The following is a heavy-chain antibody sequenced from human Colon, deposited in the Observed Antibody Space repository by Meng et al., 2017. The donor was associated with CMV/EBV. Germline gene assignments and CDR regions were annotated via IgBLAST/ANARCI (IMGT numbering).Heavy chain of an antibody. CDR3: TTDLDPSGDNALSMYYYKLDI. CDR2: IRRRIDGGTP. D-gene: IGHD3-10*01. J-gene: IGHJ6*02. V-gene: IGHV3-15*01. CDR1: RLTSVNLW. Sequence: GGSRRPSCVAPRLTSVNLWMNWVRQVPGKGLEWIGLIRRRIDGGTPDYAVYVKGRFTISRDDTARTLYLHMSGLKAEDTGVYYCTTDLDPSGDNALSMYYYKLDIWGQGTTVTVSS.